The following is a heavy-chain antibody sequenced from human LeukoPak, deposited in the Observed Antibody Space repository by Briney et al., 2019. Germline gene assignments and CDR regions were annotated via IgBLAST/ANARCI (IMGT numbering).Heavy chain of an antibody. J-gene: IGHJ4*02. CDR1: GITFSSYE. D-gene: IGHD1-7*01. Sequence: GGSLRLSCAASGITFSSYEMNWVRQAPGKGLEWVSVIGTIPGVTYYTESVKGRFTISRDNSKNTVYLQMNNLRADDTALYFCAKAADTNYFRYGDYWGQGTLVTVSS. CDR2: IGTIPGVT. CDR3: AKAADTNYFRYGDY. V-gene: IGHV3-23*01.